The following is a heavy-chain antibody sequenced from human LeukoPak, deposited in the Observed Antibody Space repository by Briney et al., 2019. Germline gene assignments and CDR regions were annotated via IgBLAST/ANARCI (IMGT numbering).Heavy chain of an antibody. Sequence: SETLSLTCTVSGVSISSSSYYWSWIRQPAGKGLEWIGRIYTSGSTNYNPSLKSRVTMSVDTSKKQFSLKLSSVTAADTAVYYCARAGYYYATREYYFDYWGQGTLVTVSS. D-gene: IGHD3-10*01. J-gene: IGHJ4*02. V-gene: IGHV4-61*02. CDR3: ARAGYYYATREYYFDY. CDR2: IYTSGST. CDR1: GVSISSSSYY.